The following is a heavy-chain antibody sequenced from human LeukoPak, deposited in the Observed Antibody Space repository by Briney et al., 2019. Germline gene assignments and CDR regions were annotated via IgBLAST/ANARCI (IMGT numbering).Heavy chain of an antibody. J-gene: IGHJ4*02. Sequence: GGSLRLSCAASSFTFGSFWMSWVRQAPGKGLEWVAKIKPAGSDTYYVDSVKGRFTISRDNAKNSLYLQVNSLRAEETAVYFCARDPSRPWSCVFWGQGTLVTVSS. V-gene: IGHV3-7*01. D-gene: IGHD5/OR15-5a*01. CDR1: SFTFGSFW. CDR3: ARDPSRPWSCVF. CDR2: IKPAGSDT.